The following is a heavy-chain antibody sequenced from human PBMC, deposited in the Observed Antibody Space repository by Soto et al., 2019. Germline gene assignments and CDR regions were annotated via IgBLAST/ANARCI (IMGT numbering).Heavy chain of an antibody. CDR1: GFTFSSYG. V-gene: IGHV3-33*01. CDR2: IWYDGSNK. D-gene: IGHD6-13*01. CDR3: ERESSSWYPLGYYYYGMDV. J-gene: IGHJ6*02. Sequence: PGGSLRLSYAASGFTFSSYGMHWVRQAPGKGLERVAVIWYDGSNKHYAASVKVRFTIYRDNSKNTLYLQMKSLRAEDTAVYYCERESSSWYPLGYYYYGMDVWGQGTTVTVSS.